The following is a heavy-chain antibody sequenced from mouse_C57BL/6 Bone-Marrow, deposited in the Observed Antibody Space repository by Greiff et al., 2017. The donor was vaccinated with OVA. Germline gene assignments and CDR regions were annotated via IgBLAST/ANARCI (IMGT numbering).Heavy chain of an antibody. CDR1: GFNIKDDY. CDR2: IDPENGDT. D-gene: IGHD2-4*01. CDR3: TNYDGSFDY. J-gene: IGHJ2*01. V-gene: IGHV14-4*01. Sequence: EVKLVESGAELVRPGASVKLSCTASGFNIKDDYMHWVKQRPEQGLEWIGWIDPENGDTEYASKFQGKATITADTSSNTAYLQLSSLTSEDTAVYYCTNYDGSFDYWGQGTTLTVSS.